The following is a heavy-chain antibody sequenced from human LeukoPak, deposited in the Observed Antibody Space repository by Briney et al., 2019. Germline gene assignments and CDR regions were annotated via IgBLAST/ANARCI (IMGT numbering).Heavy chain of an antibody. V-gene: IGHV3-66*01. CDR3: ASIAAANAFDI. D-gene: IGHD6-13*01. Sequence: GGSLRLSCAASGFTVSSNYMSWVRQAPGKGLEWVSVIYSGGSTYYADSVKGRFTISRDNAKNSLYLQVNSLRAEDTAVYYCASIAAANAFDIWGQGTMVTVSS. CDR1: GFTVSSNY. CDR2: IYSGGST. J-gene: IGHJ3*02.